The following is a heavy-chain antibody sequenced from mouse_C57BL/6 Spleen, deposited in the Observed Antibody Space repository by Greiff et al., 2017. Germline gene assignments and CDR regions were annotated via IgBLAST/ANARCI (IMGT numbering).Heavy chain of an antibody. CDR3: ARLYSNYDYYAMDY. J-gene: IGHJ4*01. CDR2: ISSGSSTI. D-gene: IGHD2-5*01. CDR1: GFTFSDYG. Sequence: EVQGVESGGGLVKPGGSLKLSCAASGFTFSDYGMHWVRQAPEKGLEWVAYISSGSSTIYYADTVKGRFTISRDNAKNTLFLQMTSLRSEDTAMYYCARLYSNYDYYAMDYWGQGTSVTVSS. V-gene: IGHV5-17*01.